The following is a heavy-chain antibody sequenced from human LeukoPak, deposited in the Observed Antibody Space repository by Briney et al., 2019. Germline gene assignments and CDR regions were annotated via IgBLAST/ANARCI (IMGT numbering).Heavy chain of an antibody. CDR2: IAAGGGVK. CDR3: ARGATWGEWYFDH. V-gene: IGHV3-30*03. J-gene: IGHJ4*02. D-gene: IGHD3-3*01. CDR1: GITFSRHG. Sequence: GGSLRLSCVASGITFSRHGMDWVRQAPGKGLEWVAVIAAGGGVKQYADSVKGRFTISRDNSKSTLYLQMNSLSVEDTAIYYCARGATWGEWYFDHWGQGTPVTVSS.